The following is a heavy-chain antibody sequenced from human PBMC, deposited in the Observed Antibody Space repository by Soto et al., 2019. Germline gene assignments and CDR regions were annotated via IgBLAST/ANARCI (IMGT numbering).Heavy chain of an antibody. CDR1: GGSISSYY. V-gene: IGHV4-59*12. CDR2: IYYSGST. D-gene: IGHD3-22*01. CDR3: ATGQYYYDSSGYYYS. Sequence: LSLTCTVSGGSISSYYWSWIRQPPGKGLEWIGYIYYSGSTNYADSVKGRFTISRDNAKNSLYLQMNSLRAEDTAVYYCATGQYYYDSSGYYYSWGQGTLVTVSS. J-gene: IGHJ4*02.